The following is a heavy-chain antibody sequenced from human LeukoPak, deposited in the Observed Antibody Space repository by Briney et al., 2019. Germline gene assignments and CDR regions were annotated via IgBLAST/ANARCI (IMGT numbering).Heavy chain of an antibody. D-gene: IGHD3-22*01. V-gene: IGHV4-39*01. J-gene: IGHJ4*02. CDR1: GDSISSRSYY. CDR3: ARQYYYDSSGYPLDY. Sequence: SETLSLTCTVSGDSISSRSYYWGWIRQPPGKGLEWIGSIYYSGSTYYNPSLKSRVSISVDTSKNQFSLKLNSVTAADTAVYYCARQYYYDSSGYPLDYWGQGTLVTVSS. CDR2: IYYSGST.